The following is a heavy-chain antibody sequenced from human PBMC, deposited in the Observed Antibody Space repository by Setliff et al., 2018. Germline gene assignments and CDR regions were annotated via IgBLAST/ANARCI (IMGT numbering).Heavy chain of an antibody. CDR2: IYYSGST. CDR3: ARDTGYSGYGDDAFDI. Sequence: SETLSLTCTVSGGSISSYYWSWIRQPPGNGLEWIGYIYYSGSTNYNPSLKSRVTISVDTSKNQFSLKLSSVTAADTAAYYCARDTGYSGYGDDAFDIWGQGTMVTVSS. V-gene: IGHV4-59*01. D-gene: IGHD5-12*01. CDR1: GGSISSYY. J-gene: IGHJ3*02.